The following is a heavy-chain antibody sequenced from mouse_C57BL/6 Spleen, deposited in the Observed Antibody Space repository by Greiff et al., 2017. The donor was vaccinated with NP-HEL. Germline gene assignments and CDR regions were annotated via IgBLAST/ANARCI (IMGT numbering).Heavy chain of an antibody. D-gene: IGHD2-14*01. CDR2: IRSKSNNYAT. CDR1: GFSFNTYA. Sequence: EVQLVESGGGLVQPKGSLKLSCAASGFSFNTYAMNWVRQAPGKGVEWVARIRSKSNNYATYYADSVKDRFTISRDDSESMIYLQMNNLKTEDTAMYYCVRQATIGGYYAMDYWGQGTSVTVSS. CDR3: VRQATIGGYYAMDY. J-gene: IGHJ4*01. V-gene: IGHV10-1*01.